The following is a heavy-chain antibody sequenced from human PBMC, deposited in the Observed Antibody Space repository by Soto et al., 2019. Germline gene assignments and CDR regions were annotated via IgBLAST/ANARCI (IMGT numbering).Heavy chain of an antibody. V-gene: IGHV4-61*01. CDR2: IYYSGST. D-gene: IGHD3-22*01. Sequence: ASETLSLTCTVSGGSVSSGSYYWSWIRQPPGKGLEWIGYIYYSGSTNYNPSLKSRVTISVDTSKNQFSLKLSSVTAADTAVYYCARGDDYYDSSGYYLEYFQHWGQGTLVTVSS. J-gene: IGHJ1*01. CDR3: ARGDDYYDSSGYYLEYFQH. CDR1: GGSVSSGSYY.